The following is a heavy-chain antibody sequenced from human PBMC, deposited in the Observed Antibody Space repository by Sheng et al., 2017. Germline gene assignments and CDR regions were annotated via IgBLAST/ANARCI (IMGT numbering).Heavy chain of an antibody. V-gene: IGHV3-30*04. J-gene: IGHJ2*01. D-gene: IGHD1-26*01. Sequence: QVQLVESGGGVVQPGRSLRLSCAASGFTFSSYAMHWVRQAPGKGLEWVAVISYDGSNKYYADSVKGRFTISRDNSKNTLYLQMNSLRAEDTAVYYCARTAIVGATTAWYFDLWGRGTLVTVSS. CDR2: ISYDGSNK. CDR3: ARTAIVGATTAWYFDL. CDR1: GFTFSSYA.